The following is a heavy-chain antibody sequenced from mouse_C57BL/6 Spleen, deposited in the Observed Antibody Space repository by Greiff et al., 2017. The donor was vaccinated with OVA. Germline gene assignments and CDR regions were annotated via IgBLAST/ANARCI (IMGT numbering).Heavy chain of an antibody. Sequence: VQLKESGPELVKPGASVKIPCKASGYTFTDYNMDWVKQSHGKSLEWIGDINPNNGGTIYNQKFKGKATLTVDKSSSTAYMELRSLTSEDTAVYYCARRGDYSNYAWFAYWGQGTLVTVSA. J-gene: IGHJ3*01. CDR2: INPNNGGT. V-gene: IGHV1-18*01. CDR3: ARRGDYSNYAWFAY. D-gene: IGHD2-5*01. CDR1: GYTFTDYN.